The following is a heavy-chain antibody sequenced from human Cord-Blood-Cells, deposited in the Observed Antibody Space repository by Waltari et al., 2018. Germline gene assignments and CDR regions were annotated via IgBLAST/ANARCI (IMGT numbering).Heavy chain of an antibody. D-gene: IGHD6-19*01. J-gene: IGHJ3*02. CDR1: GYTFTSYD. V-gene: IGHV1-8*03. Sequence: QVQLVQSGAEVKKPGASVKVSCKASGYTFTSYDINSVRQDTGQGLEWMGWMNPNSGNTGYAQKFQGRVTITRNTSISTAYMELSSLRSEDTAVYYCARAPIVQQWLDAFDIWGQGTMVTVSS. CDR3: ARAPIVQQWLDAFDI. CDR2: MNPNSGNT.